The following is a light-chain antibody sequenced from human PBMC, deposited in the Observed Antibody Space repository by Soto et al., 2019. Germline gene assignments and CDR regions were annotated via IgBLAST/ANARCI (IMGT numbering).Light chain of an antibody. J-gene: IGKJ1*01. V-gene: IGKV1-5*01. CDR2: DAS. CDR1: QSISSW. Sequence: DIPMTQSPSTLSGSVGDRVTITCRASQSISSWLAWYQQKPGKAPKLLIYDASSLESGVPSRFSGSGSGTEFTLTISSLQPDDFATYYCQQYNSYSQTFAQGTKVDIK. CDR3: QQYNSYSQT.